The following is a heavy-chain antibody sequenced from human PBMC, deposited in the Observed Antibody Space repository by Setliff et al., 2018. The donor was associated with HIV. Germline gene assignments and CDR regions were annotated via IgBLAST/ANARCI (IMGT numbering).Heavy chain of an antibody. CDR3: ARNSKNWNYPVEYYDYYMDV. CDR2: IHYSGST. CDR1: GGSISSGGYY. D-gene: IGHD1-7*01. J-gene: IGHJ6*03. Sequence: SETLSLTCTVSGGSISSGGYYWSWIRQHPGKGLEWIGYIHYSGSTYFNPSLKSRVTISLDTSKNQFSPKVSSMTAAVTAVYYCARNSKNWNYPVEYYDYYMDVWGTGTTVTVSS. V-gene: IGHV4-31*03.